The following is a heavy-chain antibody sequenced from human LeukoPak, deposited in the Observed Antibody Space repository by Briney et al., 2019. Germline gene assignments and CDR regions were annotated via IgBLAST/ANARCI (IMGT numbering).Heavy chain of an antibody. CDR1: GFTFSSYW. J-gene: IGHJ4*02. D-gene: IGHD1-26*01. CDR2: IKQDGSEK. Sequence: GGSLRLSCAASGFTFSSYWMSWVRQAPGKGLEWVANIKQDGSEKYYVDSVKGRFTISRDNAKNSLYLQMNSLRAEDTAVYYCARDKIVGATQFDYWGQGTLVTVPS. CDR3: ARDKIVGATQFDY. V-gene: IGHV3-7*01.